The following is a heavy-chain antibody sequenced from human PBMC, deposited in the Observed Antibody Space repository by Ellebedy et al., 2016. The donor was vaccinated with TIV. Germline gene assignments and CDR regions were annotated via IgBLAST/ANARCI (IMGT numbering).Heavy chain of an antibody. CDR1: GFTSGFTFSRLW. Sequence: GESLKISCAASGFTSGFTFSRLWMHWVRQAPGKGLVWVSHVKSDGSGTYADSVKGRFTISRDTARNTVYLQMSSLRVEDTAIYYCATGAGYHYDYWGQGTLVTVSS. D-gene: IGHD3-22*01. CDR2: VKSDGSGT. J-gene: IGHJ4*02. CDR3: ATGAGYHYDY. V-gene: IGHV3-74*01.